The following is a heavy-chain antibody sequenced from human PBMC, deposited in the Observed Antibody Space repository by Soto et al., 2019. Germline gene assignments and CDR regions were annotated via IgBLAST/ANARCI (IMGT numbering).Heavy chain of an antibody. CDR1: GDSISNYY. CDR3: ARDRISRF. D-gene: IGHD2-15*01. J-gene: IGHJ4*02. CDR2: IYYSGST. Sequence: QVQLQESGPRLVKPSETLSLTCTVSGDSISNYYWSWFRQPPGKGLEWVGYIYYSGSTSYNPSLKSRVTISVDTSNHQFSLNLRGVTAADTAVYYCARDRISRFWGQGILVTVSS. V-gene: IGHV4-59*01.